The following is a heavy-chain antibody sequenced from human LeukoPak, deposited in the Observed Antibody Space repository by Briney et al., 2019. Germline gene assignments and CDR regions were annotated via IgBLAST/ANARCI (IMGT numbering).Heavy chain of an antibody. Sequence: GGSLRLSCAASGFTFSSYAMSWVRQAPGKGLGWVSAISGSGGSTYYADSVKGRFTISRDSSKNTLYLQLNRLRAEDTDVYFCAKIRSSWYEGDEWGEATLLTVPS. J-gene: IGHJ4*02. V-gene: IGHV3-23*01. D-gene: IGHD6-13*01. CDR1: GFTFSSYA. CDR3: AKIRSSWYEGDE. CDR2: ISGSGGST.